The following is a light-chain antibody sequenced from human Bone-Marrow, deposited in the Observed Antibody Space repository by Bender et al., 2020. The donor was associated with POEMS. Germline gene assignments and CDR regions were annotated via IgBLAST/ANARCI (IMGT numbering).Light chain of an antibody. J-gene: IGLJ2*01. CDR1: SSDVGGYNY. CDR3: SSYTGSSTI. CDR2: DVS. Sequence: QSALTQPASVSGSPGQSITISCTGVSSDVGGYNYVSWYQQHPGKAPKLMIYDVSDRPSGVSNRFSGSKSGNTASLTISGLRTEDEADYYCSSYTGSSTIFGGGTKVTVL. V-gene: IGLV2-14*03.